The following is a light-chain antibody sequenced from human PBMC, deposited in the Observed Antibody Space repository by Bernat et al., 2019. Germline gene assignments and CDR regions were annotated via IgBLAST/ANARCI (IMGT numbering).Light chain of an antibody. J-gene: IGLJ1*01. Sequence: QSALTQPRSVSGSPGQSVTISCTGTSSDVGDRNYVSWYQHHPGQAPKFIIYDVSNRPSGVSNRFSGSKSGNTASLTISGLQAEDEADYYCSSYTTSSTLGVFGTGTKVTVL. CDR3: SSYTTSSTLGV. V-gene: IGLV2-14*03. CDR2: DVS. CDR1: SSDVGDRNY.